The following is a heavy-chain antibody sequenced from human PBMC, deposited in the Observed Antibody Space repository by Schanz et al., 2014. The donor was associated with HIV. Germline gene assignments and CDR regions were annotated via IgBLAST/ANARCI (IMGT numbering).Heavy chain of an antibody. J-gene: IGHJ4*02. D-gene: IGHD3-10*01. CDR3: ARGPWAGSGSYPLDY. Sequence: QVQLQQWGAGLLKPSETLSLTCAVYGGSVNGYYWTWIRQPPGKGLEWIGEINHSGSTNYNPSLKSRVTILVDTSKNQFSRKLSSVTAADTATYYCARGPWAGSGSYPLDYWGQGTLVTVSS. V-gene: IGHV4-34*01. CDR1: GGSVNGYY. CDR2: INHSGST.